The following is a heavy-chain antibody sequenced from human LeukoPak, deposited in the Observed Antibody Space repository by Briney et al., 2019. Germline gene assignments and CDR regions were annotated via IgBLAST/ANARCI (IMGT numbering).Heavy chain of an antibody. J-gene: IGHJ4*02. CDR1: GFTFSNYA. Sequence: GGSLRPSCAASGFTFSNYAMSWVRQAPGKGLEWVSVISGSGGSTYYADSVKGRFTISRDNSKNTLYVQMNSLRAEDTAIYYCAKVRYGVVVITPNYFDYWGQGTLVTVSS. V-gene: IGHV3-23*01. D-gene: IGHD3-22*01. CDR2: ISGSGGST. CDR3: AKVRYGVVVITPNYFDY.